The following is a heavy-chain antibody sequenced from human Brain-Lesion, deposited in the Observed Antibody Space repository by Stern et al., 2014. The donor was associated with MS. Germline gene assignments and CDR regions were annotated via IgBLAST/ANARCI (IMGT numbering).Heavy chain of an antibody. CDR3: ARDQRGITIFGVVTDYYYLGMDV. V-gene: IGHV1-2*02. CDR2: INPNTGGT. CDR1: GYIFTGYY. J-gene: IGHJ6*02. D-gene: IGHD3-3*01. Sequence: QVQLVESGAEVKKPGASVKVSCKTSGYIFTGYYIHWVRQAPGQGLEWMAWINPNTGGTKYAQKFPGRVTMSRDTSISPAYVELSSLTSDDTAVYYCARDQRGITIFGVVTDYYYLGMDVWGQGTTVTVSS.